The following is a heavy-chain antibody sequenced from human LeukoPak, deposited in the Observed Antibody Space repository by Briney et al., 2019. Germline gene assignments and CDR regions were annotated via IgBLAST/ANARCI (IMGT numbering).Heavy chain of an antibody. D-gene: IGHD1-1*01. J-gene: IGHJ6*03. CDR3: AREGNWNDDYYYYYDMDV. Sequence: GGSLRLSCAASGFTFSSYWMSWVRQAPGKGLEWVANIKQDGSEKYYVDSVKGRFTISRDNAKNSLYLQMNSLRAEDTAVYYCAREGNWNDDYYYYYDMDVWGKGTTVTVSS. CDR2: IKQDGSEK. V-gene: IGHV3-7*01. CDR1: GFTFSSYW.